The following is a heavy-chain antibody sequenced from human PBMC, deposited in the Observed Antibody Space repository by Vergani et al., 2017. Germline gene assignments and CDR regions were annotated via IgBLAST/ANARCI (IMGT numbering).Heavy chain of an antibody. CDR1: GYTFTGYY. J-gene: IGHJ6*03. Sequence: QVQLVQSGAEVKKPGASVKVSCKASGYTFTGYYMHWVRQAPGQGLEWMGWINPNSGGTNYAQKFQGRVTMTRDTSISTAYMELSRLRSDDTAVYYCARDGSSSWPYDYYYMDVWGKGTTVTVSS. CDR2: INPNSGGT. V-gene: IGHV1-2*02. D-gene: IGHD6-13*01. CDR3: ARDGSSSWPYDYYYMDV.